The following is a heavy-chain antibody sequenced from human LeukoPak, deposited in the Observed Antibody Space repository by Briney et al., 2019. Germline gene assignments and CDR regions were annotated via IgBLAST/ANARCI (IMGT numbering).Heavy chain of an antibody. CDR1: GFTVSSNY. CDR3: ARDPSIAVAGHQDY. D-gene: IGHD6-19*01. V-gene: IGHV3-66*01. Sequence: PGGSLRLSCAASGFTVSSNYMSWVRQAPGKGLKWVSVIYSGGSTYYADSVKGRFTISRDNSKNTLYLQMNSLRAEDTAVYYCARDPSIAVAGHQDYWGQGTLVTVSS. J-gene: IGHJ4*02. CDR2: IYSGGST.